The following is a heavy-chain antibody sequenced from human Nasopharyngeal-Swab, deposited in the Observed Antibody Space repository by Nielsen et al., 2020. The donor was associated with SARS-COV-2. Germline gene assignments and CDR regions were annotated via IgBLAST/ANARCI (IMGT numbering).Heavy chain of an antibody. J-gene: IGHJ6*02. CDR2: ISSSSSTI. V-gene: IGHV3-48*04. Sequence: GESLKISCAASGFTFSSYSMNWVRQAPGKGLEWVSYISSSSSTIYYADSVKGRFTISRDNAKNSLYLQMNSLRAEDTAVYYCARDRQHYGGNFVRSGGMDVWGQGTTVTVSS. D-gene: IGHD4-23*01. CDR1: GFTFSSYS. CDR3: ARDRQHYGGNFVRSGGMDV.